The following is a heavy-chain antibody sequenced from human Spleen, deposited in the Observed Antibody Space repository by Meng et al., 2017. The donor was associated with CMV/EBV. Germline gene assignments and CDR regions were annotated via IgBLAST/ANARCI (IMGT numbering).Heavy chain of an antibody. CDR3: ARVGIAVAGSGSFDY. CDR2: IYYSGST. V-gene: IGHV4-39*07. D-gene: IGHD6-19*01. Sequence: QRRLEELGQGLGKPVQTLSFTCAVSGGSISSSSYYWGWIRQPPGKGLEWIGSIYYSGSTYYNPSLKSRVTISVDTSKNQFSLKLSSVTAADTAVYYCARVGIAVAGSGSFDYWGQGTLVTVSS. CDR1: GGSISSSSYY. J-gene: IGHJ4*02.